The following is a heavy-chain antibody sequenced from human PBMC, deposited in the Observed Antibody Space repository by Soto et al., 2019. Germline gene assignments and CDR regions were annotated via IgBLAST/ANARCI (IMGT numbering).Heavy chain of an antibody. D-gene: IGHD2-15*01. Sequence: ASVKVSCKASGYTFTSYYMHWVRQAPGQGREWMGIINPSGGSTSYAQKFQGRVTMTRDTSTSTVYMELSSLRSEDTAVYYCASAPDGYCSGGSCQGFDPWGQGXLVTVTS. J-gene: IGHJ5*02. CDR2: INPSGGST. CDR1: GYTFTSYY. V-gene: IGHV1-46*01. CDR3: ASAPDGYCSGGSCQGFDP.